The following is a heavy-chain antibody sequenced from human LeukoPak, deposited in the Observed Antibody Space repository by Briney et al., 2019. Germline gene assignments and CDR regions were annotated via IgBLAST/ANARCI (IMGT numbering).Heavy chain of an antibody. CDR1: GGSISSYY. D-gene: IGHD2-8*01. Sequence: SETLSLTCTVSGGSISSYYWSWIRQPAGKGLEWIGRIYSSGSTNYNPSLKSRVTMSVDTSKNQFSLKVTSVTAADTAVYYCARVGYASSAIYFQQWGQGALVSVSS. V-gene: IGHV4-4*07. CDR2: IYSSGST. CDR3: ARVGYASSAIYFQQ. J-gene: IGHJ1*01.